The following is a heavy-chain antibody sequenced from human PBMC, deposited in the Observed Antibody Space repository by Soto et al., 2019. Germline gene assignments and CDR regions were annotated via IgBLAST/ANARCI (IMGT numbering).Heavy chain of an antibody. D-gene: IGHD6-13*01. CDR2: IDPSDSYT. CDR1: GYSFTSYW. CDR3: ARSPGIAAAGTHYYYGMDV. J-gene: IGHJ6*02. V-gene: IGHV5-10-1*01. Sequence: RGESLKISCKGSGYSFTSYWISWVRQMPGKGLEWMGRIDPSDSYTNYSPSFQGHVTISADKSISTAYLQWSSLKASDTAMYYCARSPGIAAAGTHYYYGMDVWGQGTTVTVSS.